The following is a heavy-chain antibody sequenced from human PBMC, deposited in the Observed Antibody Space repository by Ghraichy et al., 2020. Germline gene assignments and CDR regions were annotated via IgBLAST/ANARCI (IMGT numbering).Heavy chain of an antibody. J-gene: IGHJ5*02. CDR2: TYYRSKWYN. V-gene: IGHV6-1*01. CDR1: GDSVSSNSAA. CDR3: ARGWDLS. Sequence: LSLTYAISGDSVSSNSAAWNWVRQSPSRGLEWLGRTYYRSKWYNDYAVSVQGRITINPDTSKNQFSLQLSSVTPEDTAVYYCARGWDLSWGQGTLVTVSS. D-gene: IGHD1-26*01.